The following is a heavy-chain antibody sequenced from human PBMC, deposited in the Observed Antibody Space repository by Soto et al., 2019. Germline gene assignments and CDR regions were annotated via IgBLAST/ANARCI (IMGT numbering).Heavy chain of an antibody. D-gene: IGHD2-15*01. CDR3: ARGGYCSGGSCYSDYYYYGMDV. Sequence: QVQLVESGGGVVQPGRSLRLSCAASGFTFSSYAMHWVRQAPGKGLEWVAVISYDGSNKYYADSVKGRFTISRDNSKITLYLQMNSLRAEDTAVYYCARGGYCSGGSCYSDYYYYGMDVWGQGTTVTVSS. V-gene: IGHV3-30-3*01. J-gene: IGHJ6*02. CDR1: GFTFSSYA. CDR2: ISYDGSNK.